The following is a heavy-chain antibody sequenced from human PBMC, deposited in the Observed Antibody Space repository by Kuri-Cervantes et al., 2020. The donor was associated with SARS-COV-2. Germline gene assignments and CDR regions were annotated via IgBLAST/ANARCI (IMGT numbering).Heavy chain of an antibody. CDR2: ISGSGGST. V-gene: IGHV3-23*01. J-gene: IGHJ5*02. CDR3: AKDLGRPNWFDP. CDR1: GFTVSSNY. Sequence: GESLRLSCAASGFTVSSNYMSWVRQAPGKGLEWVSAISGSGGSTYYADSVKGRFTISRDNSKNTLYLQMNSLRAEDTAVYYCAKDLGRPNWFDPWGQGTLVTVSS.